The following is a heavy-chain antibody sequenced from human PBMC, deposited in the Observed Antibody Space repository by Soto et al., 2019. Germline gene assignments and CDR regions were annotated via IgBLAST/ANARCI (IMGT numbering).Heavy chain of an antibody. CDR3: ARGLLLWGNYYYGMDV. Sequence: PSETLSLTCTVSGGSISSYYWSWIRQPPGKGLEWIGYIYYSGSTNYNPSLKSRVTISVDTSKNQFSLKLSSVTAADTAVYYCARGLLLWGNYYYGMDVWGQGTTVTVSS. V-gene: IGHV4-59*01. D-gene: IGHD5-18*01. CDR1: GGSISSYY. CDR2: IYYSGST. J-gene: IGHJ6*02.